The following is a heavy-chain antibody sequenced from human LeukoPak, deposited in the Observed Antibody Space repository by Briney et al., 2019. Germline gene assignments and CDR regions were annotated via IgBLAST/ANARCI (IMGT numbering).Heavy chain of an antibody. CDR2: IWYDGSKK. V-gene: IGHV3-33*06. Sequence: GGSLRLSCAASGFTFSTYGMHWVRQAPGKGLEWVAVIWYDGSKKYYADSVKGRFSISRDNSKNTLYLQMNGLRAEDTAVYYCAKGNLRGPPPNIDYWGQGTLAIVSS. J-gene: IGHJ4*02. CDR1: GFTFSTYG. D-gene: IGHD5/OR15-5a*01. CDR3: AKGNLRGPPPNIDY.